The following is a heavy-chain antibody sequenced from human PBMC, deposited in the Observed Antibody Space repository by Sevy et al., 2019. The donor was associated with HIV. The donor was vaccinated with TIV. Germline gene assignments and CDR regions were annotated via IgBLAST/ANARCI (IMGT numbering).Heavy chain of an antibody. D-gene: IGHD4-4*01. CDR1: GGTFSSYA. CDR3: ASMTTVTTTDPDYYYYYMDV. V-gene: IGHV1-69*06. CDR2: IIPIFGTA. Sequence: ASVKVSCKASGGTFSSYAISWVRQAPGQGLEWMGGIIPIFGTANYAQKFQGRVTITADKSTSTAYMELSSLRSEDTAVYYCASMTTVTTTDPDYYYYYMDVWGKGTTVTVSS. J-gene: IGHJ6*03.